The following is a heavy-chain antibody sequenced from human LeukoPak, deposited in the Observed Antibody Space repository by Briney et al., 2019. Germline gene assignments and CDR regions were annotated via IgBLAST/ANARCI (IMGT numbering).Heavy chain of an antibody. V-gene: IGHV4-59*11. J-gene: IGHJ5*02. Sequence: SETLSLTCTVSGGTISSHYWSWIRQPPGKGLEWIGDVYYSGSTNYNPSLKSRVTISVDTSKNQFSLKLSSVTAADTAVYYCARDQGYSGYDWNWFDPWGQGTLVTVSS. CDR1: GGTISSHY. D-gene: IGHD5-12*01. CDR3: ARDQGYSGYDWNWFDP. CDR2: VYYSGST.